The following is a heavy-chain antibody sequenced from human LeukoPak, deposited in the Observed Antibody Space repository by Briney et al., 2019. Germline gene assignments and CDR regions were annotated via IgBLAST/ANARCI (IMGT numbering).Heavy chain of an antibody. J-gene: IGHJ6*02. V-gene: IGHV1-24*01. D-gene: IGHD3-22*01. Sequence: ASVEVSCKVSGYTLTELSMHWVRQAPGKGLEWMGGFDPEDGETIYAQKFQGRVTMTEDTSTDTAYMELSSLRSEDTAVYYCARGRLIRSYYYYGMDVWGQGTTVTVSS. CDR1: GYTLTELS. CDR3: ARGRLIRSYYYYGMDV. CDR2: FDPEDGET.